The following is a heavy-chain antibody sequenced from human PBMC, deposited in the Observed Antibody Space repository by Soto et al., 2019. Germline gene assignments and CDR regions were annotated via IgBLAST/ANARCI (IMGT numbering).Heavy chain of an antibody. J-gene: IGHJ5*02. Sequence: QVQLVQSGPELKKPGASVKVSCKTSGYSFYNSGISWVRQAPGQGLEWMGWISVYSGYAHYAQKFQGRVIMTADTSTTTSYMELRGLRSDDTAMYYCSKNGPTWFAAWGQGTLVTVSS. CDR2: ISVYSGYA. V-gene: IGHV1-18*01. CDR1: GYSFYNSG. D-gene: IGHD1-1*01. CDR3: SKNGPTWFAA.